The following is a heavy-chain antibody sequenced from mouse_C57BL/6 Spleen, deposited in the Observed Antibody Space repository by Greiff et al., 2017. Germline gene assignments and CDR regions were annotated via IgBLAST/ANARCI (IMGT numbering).Heavy chain of an antibody. Sequence: VQLQQPGAELVMPGASVKLSCKASGYTFTSYWMHWVKQRPGQGLEWIGEIDPSDSYTNYNQKFKGKSTLTVDKSSSTAYMQLSSLTSEDSAVYYCARSPHYGSRDPWFAYWGQGTLVTVSA. J-gene: IGHJ3*01. CDR1: GYTFTSYW. V-gene: IGHV1-69*01. CDR3: ARSPHYGSRDPWFAY. CDR2: IDPSDSYT. D-gene: IGHD1-1*01.